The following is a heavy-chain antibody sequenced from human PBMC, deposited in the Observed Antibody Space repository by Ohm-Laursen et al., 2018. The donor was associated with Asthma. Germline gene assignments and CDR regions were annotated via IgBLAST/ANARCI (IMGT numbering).Heavy chain of an antibody. CDR2: ISYDGSNK. D-gene: IGHD3-3*02. Sequence: SLRLSCTASGFTFSSYGMHWVRQAPGKGLEWVAVISYDGSNKYYADSVKGRFTISRDNSRNTLYLQMNSLRAEDTAVYYCARDHLWTGSSLDYWGQGTLVTVSS. V-gene: IGHV3-30*03. J-gene: IGHJ4*02. CDR1: GFTFSSYG. CDR3: ARDHLWTGSSLDY.